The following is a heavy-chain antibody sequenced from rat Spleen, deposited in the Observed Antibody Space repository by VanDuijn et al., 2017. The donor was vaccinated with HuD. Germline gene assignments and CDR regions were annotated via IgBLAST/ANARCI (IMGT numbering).Heavy chain of an antibody. CDR3: ARQGYLRDWYFDF. CDR1: GFIFSDHY. D-gene: IGHD2-7*01. V-gene: IGHV5-25*01. CDR2: ISPSGARS. Sequence: EVQLVESDGGLVQPGRSLKLSCAASGFIFSDHYVAWVRQAPTKGLEWVATISPSGARSNYRDSVEGRFTISRDNAKNTLYLQMNSLRSEDTATYYCARQGYLRDWYFDFWGPGTMVTVSS. J-gene: IGHJ1*01.